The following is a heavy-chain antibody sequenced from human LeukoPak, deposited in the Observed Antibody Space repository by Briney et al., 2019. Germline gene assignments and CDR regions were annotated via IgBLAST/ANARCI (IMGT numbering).Heavy chain of an antibody. V-gene: IGHV3-49*04. Sequence: GGSLRLSCTASGFTFGDYAMSWVRQAPGKGLEWVGFIRSKAYGGTTEYAASVKGRFTISRDDSKSIAYLQMNSLKTEDTAVYYCTSSVEGGFWSGYPGYYFDYWGQGTLVTVSS. CDR3: TSSVEGGFWSGYPGYYFDY. J-gene: IGHJ4*02. CDR1: GFTFGDYA. CDR2: IRSKAYGGTT. D-gene: IGHD3-3*01.